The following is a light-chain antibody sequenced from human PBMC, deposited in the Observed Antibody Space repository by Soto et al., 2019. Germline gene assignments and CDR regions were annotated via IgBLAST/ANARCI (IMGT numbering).Light chain of an antibody. J-gene: IGLJ2*01. CDR2: GNS. V-gene: IGLV1-40*01. CDR3: QSYDTRGVV. CDR1: SSNIGAGYD. Sequence: QSVLTQPPSVSGAPGQRITISCTGSSSNIGAGYDVHWYQQLPGTAPKLLIYGNSNRPSGVPDRFSGSKSGTSASLAITGLQPEDEADYYCQSYDTRGVVFGGGTQLTVL.